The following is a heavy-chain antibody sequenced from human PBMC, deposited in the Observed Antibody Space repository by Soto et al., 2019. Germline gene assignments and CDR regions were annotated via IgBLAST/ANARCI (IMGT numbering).Heavy chain of an antibody. J-gene: IGHJ3*02. CDR1: GFTFSSYG. D-gene: IGHD3-10*01. CDR3: AKDLGHGGRGAFDI. CDR2: ISYDGSNK. V-gene: IGHV3-30*18. Sequence: QVQLVESGGGVVQPGRSLRLSCAASGFTFSSYGMHWVRQAPGKGLEWVAVISYDGSNKYYAESVKGRFTISRDNSKNSLYLQMNSLRAEDKAVYYCAKDLGHGGRGAFDIWGQGTMVTVSS.